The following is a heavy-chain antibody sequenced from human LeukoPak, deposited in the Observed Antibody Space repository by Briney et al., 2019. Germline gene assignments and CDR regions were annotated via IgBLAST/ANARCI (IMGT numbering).Heavy chain of an antibody. Sequence: GGSLRLSCAAPGFTFSSYAMSRVRQAPGKGLEWVSGINWNGGSTGYADSVKGRFTISRDNAQNSLYLQMNSLRAEDTALYYCARGRIIGGYFDYWGQGTLVTVSS. CDR2: INWNGGST. CDR1: GFTFSSYA. CDR3: ARGRIIGGYFDY. J-gene: IGHJ4*02. D-gene: IGHD2/OR15-2a*01. V-gene: IGHV3-20*04.